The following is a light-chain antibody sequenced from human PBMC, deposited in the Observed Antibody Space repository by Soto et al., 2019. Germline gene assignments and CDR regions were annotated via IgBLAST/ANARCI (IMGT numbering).Light chain of an antibody. J-gene: IGKJ4*01. CDR3: QQYNNWPGT. Sequence: EIVMTQSPATLSVSPGERATLSRRASQSVSSNLAWYQQKPGQAPRLLIYGASTRATGIPAGFSGSGSGTEFTLTISSLQSEDFAVYYCQQYNNWPGTFGGGTKVDIK. CDR1: QSVSSN. V-gene: IGKV3-15*01. CDR2: GAS.